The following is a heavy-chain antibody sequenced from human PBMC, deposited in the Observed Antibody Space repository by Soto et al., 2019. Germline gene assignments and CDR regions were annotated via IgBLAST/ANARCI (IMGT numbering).Heavy chain of an antibody. Sequence: ASVKVSCKASGYSLRNYAFAWVRQVPGQGLEWMAWLSGYNGDTQYAPKFQGRVTLTTDTSTSTAYMDLRTLRSDDTAVYYCAKHRDCYGNTCYSGEFDPWGQGTLVTVSS. V-gene: IGHV1-18*01. CDR2: LSGYNGDT. CDR3: AKHRDCYGNTCYSGEFDP. D-gene: IGHD2-15*01. J-gene: IGHJ5*02. CDR1: GYSLRNYA.